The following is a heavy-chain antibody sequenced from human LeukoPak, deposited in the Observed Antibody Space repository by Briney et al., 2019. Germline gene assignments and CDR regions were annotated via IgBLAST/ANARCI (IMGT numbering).Heavy chain of an antibody. CDR2: IGSNGDII. Sequence: GGSLRLSCAASGFTFKDYEMNWVRQAPGKGLEWVSYIGSNGDIIYYADSVEGRFTISRDDARNSLNLQMSSLRAEDTAVYYCARDGSYDSFDIWGQGTMVTVSS. V-gene: IGHV3-48*03. D-gene: IGHD3-22*01. J-gene: IGHJ3*02. CDR1: GFTFKDYE. CDR3: ARDGSYDSFDI.